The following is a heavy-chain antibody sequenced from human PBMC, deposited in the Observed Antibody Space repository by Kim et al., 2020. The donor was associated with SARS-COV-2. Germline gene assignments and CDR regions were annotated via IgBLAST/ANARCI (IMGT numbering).Heavy chain of an antibody. D-gene: IGHD3-10*01. J-gene: IGHJ4*02. CDR2: ISYDGSNK. V-gene: IGHV3-30*18. CDR3: AKDAGPGSGSYSLSPDY. Sequence: GGSLRLSCAASGFTFSSYGMHWVRQAPGKGLEWVAVISYDGSNKYYADSVKGRFTISRDNSKNTLYLQMNSLRAEDTAVYYCAKDAGPGSGSYSLSPDYWGQGTLVTVSS. CDR1: GFTFSSYG.